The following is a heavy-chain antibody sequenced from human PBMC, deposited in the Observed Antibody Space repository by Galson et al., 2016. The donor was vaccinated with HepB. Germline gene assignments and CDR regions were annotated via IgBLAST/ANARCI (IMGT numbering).Heavy chain of an antibody. CDR1: AGSLSGYY. Sequence: EPLSLTCAVSAGSLSGYYGSWFRQSPGKNLEWIGEINLSGSTNYHPSLKSRVSMSVDTSRNEFSLRLFSVTAADAAVYFCARGVDYWGPGTVVTVSS. CDR2: INLSGST. V-gene: IGHV4-34*01. J-gene: IGHJ4*02. CDR3: ARGVDY.